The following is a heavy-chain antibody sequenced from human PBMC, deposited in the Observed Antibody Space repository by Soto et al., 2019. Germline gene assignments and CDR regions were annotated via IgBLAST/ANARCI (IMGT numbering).Heavy chain of an antibody. CDR2: IYYSGST. CDR3: ARQLGYCSGGSCYGWFDP. J-gene: IGHJ5*02. Sequence: SETLSLTCTVSGGSISSSSYYWGWIRQPPGKGLEWIGSIYYSGSTYYNPSLKSRVTISVDTSKNQFSLKLSSVTAADTAVYYCARQLGYCSGGSCYGWFDPWGQGTLVTVSS. V-gene: IGHV4-39*01. D-gene: IGHD2-15*01. CDR1: GGSISSSSYY.